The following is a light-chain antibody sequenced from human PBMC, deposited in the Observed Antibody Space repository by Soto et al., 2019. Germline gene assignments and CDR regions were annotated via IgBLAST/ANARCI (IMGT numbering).Light chain of an antibody. CDR2: EGS. V-gene: IGLV2-23*01. Sequence: QSVLTQPASVSGSPGQSITISCTGTSSDVGSYNLDSWYQQHPGKAPKLMIYEGSKRPSGVSNRFSGSKSGNTASLTISGLQAEDEADYYCCSYASSSSYVFGTGTKVTVL. J-gene: IGLJ1*01. CDR1: SSDVGSYNL. CDR3: CSYASSSSYV.